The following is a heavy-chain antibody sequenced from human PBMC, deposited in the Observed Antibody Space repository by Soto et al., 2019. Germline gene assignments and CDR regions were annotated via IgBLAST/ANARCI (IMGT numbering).Heavy chain of an antibody. Sequence: ESGGGLVQPGGSLRLSCAASGFTVSSNYMTWVRQAPGKGLEWVSVIYIGGSTYYADSVKGRFTISRDISKNTLYLQMNSLRAEDTAVYYCARFRRNYYGSGSYGSSYFDYWGQGTLVTVSS. CDR2: IYIGGST. CDR1: GFTVSSNY. J-gene: IGHJ4*02. V-gene: IGHV3-66*01. CDR3: ARFRRNYYGSGSYGSSYFDY. D-gene: IGHD3-10*01.